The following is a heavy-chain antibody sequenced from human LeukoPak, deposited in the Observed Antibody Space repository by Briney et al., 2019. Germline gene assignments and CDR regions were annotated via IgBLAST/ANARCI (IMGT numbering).Heavy chain of an antibody. CDR1: GFTFSDYY. V-gene: IGHV3-23*01. D-gene: IGHD3-10*01. Sequence: PGGSLRLSCAASGFTFSDYYMSWIRQAPGKGLEWVSVISGSGGSTYYADSVKGRFTISRDNSKNTLYLQMNSLRAEDTALYYCAKDSVTMLRGVKSRFDYWGQGTLVTVSS. CDR3: AKDSVTMLRGVKSRFDY. CDR2: ISGSGGST. J-gene: IGHJ4*02.